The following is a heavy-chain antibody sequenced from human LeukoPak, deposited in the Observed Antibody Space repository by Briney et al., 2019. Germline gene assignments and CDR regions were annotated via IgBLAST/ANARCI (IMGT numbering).Heavy chain of an antibody. V-gene: IGHV4-39*07. CDR1: GGSISTNTYY. CDR2: IHHRGTA. D-gene: IGHD3-10*01. CDR3: ARVTYNGYQHFDY. Sequence: KPSETLSLTCIVSGGSISTNTYYWGWIRLPPGKGLEWIGEIHHRGTAYYNPSPRSRVTISVDTSKNQFSLRLTSVTAADTAVYYCARVTYNGYQHFDYWGQGNLVTVS. J-gene: IGHJ4*02.